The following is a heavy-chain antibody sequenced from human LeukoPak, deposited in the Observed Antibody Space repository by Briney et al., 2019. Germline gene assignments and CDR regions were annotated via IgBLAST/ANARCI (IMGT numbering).Heavy chain of an antibody. D-gene: IGHD5-24*01. V-gene: IGHV4-59*01. CDR3: ARRVEMATIDAFDI. CDR1: GGSISSYY. Sequence: SETLSLTCTVSGGSISSYYWSWIRQPPGKGLEWIGYIYYSGSTNYNPSLKSRVTISVDTSKNQFSLKLSSVTAADTAVYYCARRVEMATIDAFDIWGQGTMVTVSS. J-gene: IGHJ3*02. CDR2: IYYSGST.